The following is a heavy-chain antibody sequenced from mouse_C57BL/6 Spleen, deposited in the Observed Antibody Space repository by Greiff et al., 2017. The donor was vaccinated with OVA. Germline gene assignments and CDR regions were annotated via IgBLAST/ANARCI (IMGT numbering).Heavy chain of an antibody. V-gene: IGHV1-4*01. J-gene: IGHJ1*03. CDR1: GYTFTSYT. D-gene: IGHD1-1*01. CDR3: ARGYYYGSSYGYVDV. CDR2: INPSSGYT. Sequence: VHLVESGAELARPGASVKMSCKASGYTFTSYTMHWVKQRPGQGLEWIGYINPSSGYTKYNQKFKDKATLTADKSSSTAYMQLSSLTSEDSAVYYCARGYYYGSSYGYVDVWGTGTTVTVSS.